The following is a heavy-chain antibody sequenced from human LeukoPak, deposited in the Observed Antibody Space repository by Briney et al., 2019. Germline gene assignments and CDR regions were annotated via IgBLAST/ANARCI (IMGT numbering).Heavy chain of an antibody. CDR2: ISAYKGNT. D-gene: IGHD3-3*02. CDR1: GYTFTSYG. CDR3: ARDRSIRVPPTSTCSIFGY. Sequence: ASVTVSCTASGYTFTSYGISWVRQAPGQGLEWMGWISAYKGNTNYAQKLQGRVTMTTDTSTSTAYMELRSLRSDDTAVYYCARDRSIRVPPTSTCSIFGYWGPGTLFTVSS. J-gene: IGHJ4*02. V-gene: IGHV1-18*01.